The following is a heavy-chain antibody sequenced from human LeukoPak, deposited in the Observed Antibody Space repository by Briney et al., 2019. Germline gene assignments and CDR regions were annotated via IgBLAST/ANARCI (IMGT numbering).Heavy chain of an antibody. J-gene: IGHJ4*02. CDR1: GYTFTSYG. D-gene: IGHD6-6*01. CDR2: IGAYNGNT. CDR3: AREEASSSSVGVYYFDY. V-gene: IGHV1-18*01. Sequence: ASVKVSCKASGYTFTSYGISWVRQAPGQGLEWMGWIGAYNGNTNYAQKLQGRVTMTTDTSTSTAYMELRSLRSDDTAVYYCAREEASSSSVGVYYFDYWGQGTLVTVSS.